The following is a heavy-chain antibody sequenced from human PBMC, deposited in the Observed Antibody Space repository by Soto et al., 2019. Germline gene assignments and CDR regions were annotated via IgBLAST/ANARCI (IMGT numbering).Heavy chain of an antibody. Sequence: SETLSLTCTVSGGSISSGGYYWSWIRQHPGKGLEWIGYIYYSGSTYYNPSLKSRVTISVDTSKNQFSLKLSSVTAADTAVYYCARVDVVVAALNYYYMDVWGKGTTVT. J-gene: IGHJ6*03. CDR2: IYYSGST. CDR3: ARVDVVVAALNYYYMDV. D-gene: IGHD2-15*01. CDR1: GGSISSGGYY. V-gene: IGHV4-31*03.